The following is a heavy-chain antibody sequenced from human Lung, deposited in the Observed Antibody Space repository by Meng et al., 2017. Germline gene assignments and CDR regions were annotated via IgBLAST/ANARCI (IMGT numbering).Heavy chain of an antibody. J-gene: IGHJ4*02. CDR2: MNPNSGDT. D-gene: IGHD6-6*01. Sequence: QVQLVQSGAEVKRPGAPVRVSCKASGYTFTVYYMQWVRQAPGQGLEWMGRMNPNSGDTKYAQKFQGRVTMTGYTSISTAYMELSRLTSDDTAVYYCAREGGSSSHFDYWGQGTLVTVSS. V-gene: IGHV1-2*06. CDR3: AREGGSSSHFDY. CDR1: GYTFTVYY.